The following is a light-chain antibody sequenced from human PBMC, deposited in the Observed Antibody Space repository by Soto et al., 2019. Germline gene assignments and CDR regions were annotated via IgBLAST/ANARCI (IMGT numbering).Light chain of an antibody. Sequence: EIVLTQSPGTLSLSPGERATLSCRASQSVSSSYLAWYQQKLGQAPRLLIYGASSRATGIPDRFSGSGSGTDFTLTISRLEPEDFAVYFCHQCGSSPWTFGQGTKVEI. V-gene: IGKV3-20*01. CDR1: QSVSSSY. J-gene: IGKJ1*01. CDR2: GAS. CDR3: HQCGSSPWT.